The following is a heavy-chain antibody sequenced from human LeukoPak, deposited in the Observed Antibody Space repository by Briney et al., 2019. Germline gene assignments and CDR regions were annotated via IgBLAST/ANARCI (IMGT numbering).Heavy chain of an antibody. Sequence: SETLSLTCTVSGGSISSYYWSWIRQPPGKGLGWIGYIYYSGSTNYNPSLKSRVTISVDTSKNQFSLKLSSVTAADTAVYYCARSPCSRGTCHNDYWGQGTLVTVSS. CDR1: GGSISSYY. D-gene: IGHD2-2*01. CDR2: IYYSGST. CDR3: ARSPCSRGTCHNDY. V-gene: IGHV4-59*01. J-gene: IGHJ4*02.